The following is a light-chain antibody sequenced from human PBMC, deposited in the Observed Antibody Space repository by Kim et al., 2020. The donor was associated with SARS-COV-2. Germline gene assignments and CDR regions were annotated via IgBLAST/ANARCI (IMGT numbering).Light chain of an antibody. V-gene: IGLV1-51*01. CDR2: DNN. J-gene: IGLJ2*01. Sequence: PGQKVTISCSGSNSNIGKNYVSWYQQVPGTAPKVLIYDNNKQPSGIPDRFSGSKSGTSATLDITGLQTEDEADYYCGTWDSSLTVVFGGGTQLTVL. CDR3: GTWDSSLTVV. CDR1: NSNIGKNY.